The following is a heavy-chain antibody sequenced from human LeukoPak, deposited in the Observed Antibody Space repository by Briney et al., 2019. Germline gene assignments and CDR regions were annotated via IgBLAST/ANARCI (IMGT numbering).Heavy chain of an antibody. Sequence: PGGSLRLSCAASGLTFSSYWMHWVRQSPGKGLVWVSHINNGGRSTSYADSVKGRFTIPRHNDRHTLYLQMNSLRTEGTAVYYCACYGIAQPYWGQGTLVTVSS. CDR1: GLTFSSYW. CDR3: ACYGIAQPY. V-gene: IGHV3-74*01. J-gene: IGHJ4*02. D-gene: IGHD2-15*01. CDR2: INNGGRST.